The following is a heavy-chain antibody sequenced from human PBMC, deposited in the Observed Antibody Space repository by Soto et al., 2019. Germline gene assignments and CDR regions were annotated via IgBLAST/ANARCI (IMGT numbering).Heavy chain of an antibody. CDR3: ARVQPYDYGANTGWLDP. D-gene: IGHD4-17*01. CDR2: TFYSGAT. V-gene: IGHV4-31*03. J-gene: IGHJ5*02. CDR1: GGSISSGGYY. Sequence: QVQLQESGPGLVNPSQTLSLTCTVSGGSISSGGYYWSWIHQHPGKGLEWIGYTFYSGATYYNPSLKSRTIISVDTSKNQFSLTLTSLTAADTAVYYCARVQPYDYGANTGWLDPWGQGTLVTVSS.